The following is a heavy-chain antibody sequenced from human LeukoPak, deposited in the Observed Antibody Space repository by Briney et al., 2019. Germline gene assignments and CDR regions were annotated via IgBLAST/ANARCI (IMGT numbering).Heavy chain of an antibody. Sequence: GRSLRLSCAAPGFTFSSYGMHWVRQAPGKGLEWVAVIWYDGSNKYYADSVKGRFTISRDNSKNTLYLQMNSLRAEDTAVYYCARGQPGDPIDYWGQGTLVTVSS. CDR1: GFTFSSYG. V-gene: IGHV3-33*01. J-gene: IGHJ4*02. CDR3: ARGQPGDPIDY. CDR2: IWYDGSNK. D-gene: IGHD1-14*01.